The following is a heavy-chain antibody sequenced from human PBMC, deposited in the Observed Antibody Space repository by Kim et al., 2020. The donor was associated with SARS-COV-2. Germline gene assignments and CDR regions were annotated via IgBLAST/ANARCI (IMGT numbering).Heavy chain of an antibody. CDR3: ARGPLIKGSGHA. CDR1: GFIFSSYW. V-gene: IGHV3-7*01. Sequence: GGSLRLSCAASGFIFSSYWMSWIRQVPGKGLEWVAIIKEDGSQMEYVDSVKGRFTISRDNTKNSLYLQMNGLRAGDTAVYFCARGPLIKGSGHAWGQGTLVTVSS. J-gene: IGHJ5*02. D-gene: IGHD1-26*01. CDR2: IKEDGSQM.